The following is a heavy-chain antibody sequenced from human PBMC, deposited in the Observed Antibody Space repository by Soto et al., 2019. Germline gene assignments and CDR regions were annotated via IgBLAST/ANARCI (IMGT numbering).Heavy chain of an antibody. J-gene: IGHJ4*02. V-gene: IGHV3-23*01. CDR2: IRGNGGET. Sequence: EVQVLESGGGLVQPGGSLRLSCVASRFTFSNYAMTWVRQAPGKGMEWVSAIRGNGGETFYADSVKGRFTISRDNSKNTLYLQMNSLRAEDTAVYHCAKGDQERQWVFLHNWGQGTLVTVSS. D-gene: IGHD2-21*01. CDR3: AKGDQERQWVFLHN. CDR1: RFTFSNYA.